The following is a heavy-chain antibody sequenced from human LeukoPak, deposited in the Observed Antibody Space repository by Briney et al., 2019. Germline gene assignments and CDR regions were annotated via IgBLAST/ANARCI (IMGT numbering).Heavy chain of an antibody. Sequence: SETLSLTCTVSGASISSYYWSWIRQPPGKGLEWIGYIYYSGSTNYNPALKSRVTISEDTSKNQISLQLSSVTAADTAVYYCARVRGYYDSSGYDYWGQGTLVTVSS. V-gene: IGHV4-59*01. CDR3: ARVRGYYDSSGYDY. D-gene: IGHD3-22*01. CDR2: IYYSGST. CDR1: GASISSYY. J-gene: IGHJ4*02.